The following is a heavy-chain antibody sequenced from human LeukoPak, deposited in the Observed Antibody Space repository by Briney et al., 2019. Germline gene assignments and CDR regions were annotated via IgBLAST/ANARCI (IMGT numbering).Heavy chain of an antibody. CDR1: DGYILSHY. Sequence: PSDTLSLTCTVTDGYILSHYRGWIRQPPGKGLEWIGYIYYSGSTNYNPSLKSRVTISVDTSKNQFSLKLSSVTAADTAVYYCARGGGDILTGYSGWGQGTLVTVSS. D-gene: IGHD3-9*01. V-gene: IGHV4-59*11. CDR2: IYYSGST. CDR3: ARGGGDILTGYSG. J-gene: IGHJ4*02.